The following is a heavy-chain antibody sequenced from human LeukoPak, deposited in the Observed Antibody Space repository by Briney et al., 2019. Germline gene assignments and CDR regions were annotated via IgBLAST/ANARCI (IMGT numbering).Heavy chain of an antibody. D-gene: IGHD6-19*01. CDR3: AKTISGWGTYYYGIDV. Sequence: GGSLRLSCAASRFTFSSYAMGWVRQAPGKGLEWVSAISGSGGSTYYADSVKGRFTISRDNSKNTLYLQMNSLRAKDTAVYYCAKTISGWGTYYYGIDVWGRRTTVTVSS. CDR2: ISGSGGST. CDR1: RFTFSSYA. J-gene: IGHJ6*02. V-gene: IGHV3-23*01.